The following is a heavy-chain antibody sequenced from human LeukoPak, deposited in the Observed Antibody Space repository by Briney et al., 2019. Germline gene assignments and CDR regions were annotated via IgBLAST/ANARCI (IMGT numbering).Heavy chain of an antibody. CDR3: AKDHLRELLWFGEFSY. D-gene: IGHD3-10*01. CDR1: GFTFSSYS. CDR2: ISGSGGST. V-gene: IGHV3-23*01. J-gene: IGHJ4*02. Sequence: PGGSLRLSCAASGFTFSSYSMNWVRQAPGKGLEWVSAISGSGGSTYYADSVKGRFTISRDNSKNTLYLQMNSLRAEDTAVYYCAKDHLRELLWFGEFSYWGQGTLVTVSS.